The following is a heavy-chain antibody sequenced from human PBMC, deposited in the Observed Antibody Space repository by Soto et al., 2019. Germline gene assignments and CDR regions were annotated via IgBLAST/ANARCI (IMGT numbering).Heavy chain of an antibody. V-gene: IGHV5-51*01. J-gene: IGHJ6*02. CDR2: IYPGDSDT. CDR3: AASILYYGMDV. Sequence: PXESLTRSFTGSGYTFTDYWIGLVRQMPGKGLEWMGIIYPGDSDTKYNPSFQGQVTISADKSITTTYLRWTSLKASDTAIYYCAASILYYGMDVWGQGTKVTVYS. CDR1: GYTFTDYW.